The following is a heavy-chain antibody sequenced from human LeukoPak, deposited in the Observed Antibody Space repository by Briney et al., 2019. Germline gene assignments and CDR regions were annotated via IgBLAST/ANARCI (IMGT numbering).Heavy chain of an antibody. CDR2: MNPNNGGT. V-gene: IGHV1-2*02. CDR1: GYSFTGYQ. D-gene: IGHD1-20*01. Sequence: ASVKVSCKASGYSFTGYQMHWVRQAPGQGLEWMGWMNPNNGGTNYAQKFQGRVTMTRDTSISTAYMELSRLRSDDTAVYYCAHAGQITGTPFDYWGQGTLVTVSS. CDR3: AHAGQITGTPFDY. J-gene: IGHJ4*02.